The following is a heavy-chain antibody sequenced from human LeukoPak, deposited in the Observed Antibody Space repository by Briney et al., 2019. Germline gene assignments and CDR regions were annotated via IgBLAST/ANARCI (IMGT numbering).Heavy chain of an antibody. D-gene: IGHD3-10*01. Sequence: GGSLRLSCAASGFTFSDDYMSWTRQAPGKGLEWVSYISSSGSTIYYADSVKGRFTISRDNAKNSLYLQMNSLRAEDTAVYYCARDRRDGSGSYYNVGYWGQGTLVTVSS. V-gene: IGHV3-11*01. CDR3: ARDRRDGSGSYYNVGY. CDR1: GFTFSDDY. CDR2: ISSSGSTI. J-gene: IGHJ4*02.